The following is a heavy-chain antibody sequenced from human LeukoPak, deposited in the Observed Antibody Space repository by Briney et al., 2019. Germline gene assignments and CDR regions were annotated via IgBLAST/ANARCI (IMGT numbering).Heavy chain of an antibody. CDR2: INPSGGST. Sequence: ASVKVSCKASGYTFTSYYMHWVRQAPGQGLEWMGIINPSGGSTSYAQKFQGRVTMTRDMSTSTVYMELSSLRSEDTAVYYCARGRFGSGSSRPRFYYYMDVWGKGTTVTISS. D-gene: IGHD3-10*01. CDR1: GYTFTSYY. J-gene: IGHJ6*03. CDR3: ARGRFGSGSSRPRFYYYMDV. V-gene: IGHV1-46*01.